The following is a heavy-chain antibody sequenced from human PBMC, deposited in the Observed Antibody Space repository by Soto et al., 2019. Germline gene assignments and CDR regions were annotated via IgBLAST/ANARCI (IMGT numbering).Heavy chain of an antibody. CDR3: ARERGCLSGADV. Sequence: GGSLRLSCAGSGFTLSNYEMNWVRQAPGKGQEWVSYISTGGSSIYYADSLKGRFTIARDNGKKSVYLQMSSLRAEDTATYYCARERGCLSGADVWGQGTTVTFSS. D-gene: IGHD1-26*01. CDR1: GFTLSNYE. CDR2: ISTGGSSI. V-gene: IGHV3-48*03. J-gene: IGHJ6*02.